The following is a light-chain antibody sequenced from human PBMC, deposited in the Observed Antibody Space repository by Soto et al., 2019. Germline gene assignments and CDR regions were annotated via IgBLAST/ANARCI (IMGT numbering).Light chain of an antibody. CDR3: SSFTSSITYV. J-gene: IGLJ1*01. Sequence: QSVLAQPASVSGSTGQSITISCTGTSRDVGGYNSVSWYRQDPGKAPKLMIYDVTNRPSGVSNRFSGSKSGNTASLTVSGLQAEDEADYYCSSFTSSITYVFGTGTKVTVL. CDR2: DVT. CDR1: SRDVGGYNS. V-gene: IGLV2-14*01.